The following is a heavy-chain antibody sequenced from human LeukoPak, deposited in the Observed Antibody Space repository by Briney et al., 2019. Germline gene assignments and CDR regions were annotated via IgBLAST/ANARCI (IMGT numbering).Heavy chain of an antibody. J-gene: IGHJ4*02. CDR3: AKDGRYSGYDSDFDY. V-gene: IGHV3-30-3*01. D-gene: IGHD5-12*01. Sequence: GGSLRLSCAASGFTFSSYAMHWVRQAPGKGLEWVAVISYDGSNKYYADSVKGRFTISRDNSKNTLYLQMNSLRAEDTAVYYCAKDGRYSGYDSDFDYWGQGTLVTVSS. CDR2: ISYDGSNK. CDR1: GFTFSSYA.